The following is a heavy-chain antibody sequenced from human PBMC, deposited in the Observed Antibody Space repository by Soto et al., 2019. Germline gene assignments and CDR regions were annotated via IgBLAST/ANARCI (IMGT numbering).Heavy chain of an antibody. Sequence: EVQLVESGGGLVQPGGSLRVSCAASGFTFGSYWMNWVRQAQGKGLVWVSRNDSDGSSTTYADSVKGRFTTSRENAKNTLSLQMSSLRVEDTAVYYCARVCPSGMDVWGQGTTVTVSS. CDR1: GFTFGSYW. CDR2: NDSDGSST. V-gene: IGHV3-74*01. J-gene: IGHJ6*02. CDR3: ARVCPSGMDV.